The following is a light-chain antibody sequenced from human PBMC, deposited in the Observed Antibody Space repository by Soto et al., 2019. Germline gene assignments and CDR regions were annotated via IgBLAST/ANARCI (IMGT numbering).Light chain of an antibody. CDR3: QQYSGYSLFT. CDR1: QTADKW. J-gene: IGKJ3*01. Sequence: DIQVTQSPSTLSASVGDRVIIACRASQTADKWVAWYQQKPGKAPNVLIYDASSLESGVPSRFSGSGSGTEFTLTIGGLQPDDFATYYCQQYSGYSLFTFGPGTIVDIK. CDR2: DAS. V-gene: IGKV1-5*01.